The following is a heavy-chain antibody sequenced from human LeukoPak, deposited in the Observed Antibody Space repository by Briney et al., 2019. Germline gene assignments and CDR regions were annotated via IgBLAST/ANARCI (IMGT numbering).Heavy chain of an antibody. Sequence: PSETLSLTCTVSGDSISTYYWSWIRQPPGKGLEWIGYIHYSGSTNYNPSLRSRVTISVDTSKNQFSLKLSSATAADTAVYYCARLDYYHFDYWGQGTVVTVSS. CDR1: GDSISTYY. V-gene: IGHV4-59*01. CDR3: ARLDYYHFDY. CDR2: IHYSGST. J-gene: IGHJ4*02. D-gene: IGHD3-22*01.